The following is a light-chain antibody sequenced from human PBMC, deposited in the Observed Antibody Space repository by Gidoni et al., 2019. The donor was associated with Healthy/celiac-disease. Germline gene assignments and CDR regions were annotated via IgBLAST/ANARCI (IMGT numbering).Light chain of an antibody. CDR2: DAS. V-gene: IGKV3-11*01. CDR3: QQRSNWPPEGLT. Sequence: EIVLTQSPATLSLSPGERATLSCRASQSVSSYLAWYQQNPGQAPRLLIYDASNRATGIPARFSGSGSGTDFTLTISSLEPEDFAVYYCQQRSNWPPEGLTFGGGTKVEIK. CDR1: QSVSSY. J-gene: IGKJ4*01.